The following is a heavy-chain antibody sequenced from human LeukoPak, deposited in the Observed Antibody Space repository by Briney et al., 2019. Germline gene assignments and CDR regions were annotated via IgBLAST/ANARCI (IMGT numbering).Heavy chain of an antibody. CDR2: ISSSSSYI. Sequence: GGSLRLSCAASGFTFSSYSMNWVRQAPGNGLEWVSSISSSSSYIYYADSVKGRFTISRDNAKNSLYLQMNSLRAEDTAVYYCARAPYCGGDCHPFSEYIQHWGQGTLVTVSS. CDR3: ARAPYCGGDCHPFSEYIQH. CDR1: GFTFSSYS. V-gene: IGHV3-21*01. D-gene: IGHD2-21*02. J-gene: IGHJ1*01.